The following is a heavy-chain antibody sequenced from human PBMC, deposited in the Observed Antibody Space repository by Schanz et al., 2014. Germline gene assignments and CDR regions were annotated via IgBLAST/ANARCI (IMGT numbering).Heavy chain of an antibody. CDR3: ASSGAGYSSSWDFDY. Sequence: QVQLVQSGPEVKKPGSSVKVSCKASGGTFSTYTISWVRQAPGQGLEWMGRIIPILGIANYAQKFQGRVTITADKSTFTAYMDVSSLRSEDTAVYYCASSGAGYSSSWDFDYWGQGTLVIVSS. J-gene: IGHJ4*02. D-gene: IGHD6-13*01. CDR1: GGTFSTYT. CDR2: IIPILGIA. V-gene: IGHV1-69*02.